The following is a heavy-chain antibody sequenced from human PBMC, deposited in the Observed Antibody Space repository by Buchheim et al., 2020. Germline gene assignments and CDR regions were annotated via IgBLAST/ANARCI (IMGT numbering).Heavy chain of an antibody. CDR2: ISSSSSTI. J-gene: IGHJ4*02. D-gene: IGHD6-13*01. V-gene: IGHV3-48*01. CDR1: GFTFSSYS. Sequence: EVQLVESGRGLVQPGGSLRLYCAASGFTFSSYSMNWVRQAPGKGLEWVSYISSSSSTIYYADSVKGRFTISRDNAKNSLYLQMSSLRAEDTAVYYCAREGSSSWTTPLWYWGQGTL. CDR3: AREGSSSWTTPLWY.